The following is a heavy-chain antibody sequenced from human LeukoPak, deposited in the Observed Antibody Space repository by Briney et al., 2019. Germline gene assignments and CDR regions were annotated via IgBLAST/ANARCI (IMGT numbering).Heavy chain of an antibody. CDR3: ARDPYYYGSGSYSYFDY. Sequence: SQTLSLTCAISGDSVSSNSAAWNWIRQPPSRGLEWLGRTYYRSKWYNDYAVSVKSRITINPDTSKNQFSLQLNSVTPEDTAVYYCARDPYYYGSGSYSYFDYWGQGTLVIVSS. CDR2: TYYRSKWYN. J-gene: IGHJ4*02. CDR1: GDSVSSNSAA. V-gene: IGHV6-1*01. D-gene: IGHD3-10*01.